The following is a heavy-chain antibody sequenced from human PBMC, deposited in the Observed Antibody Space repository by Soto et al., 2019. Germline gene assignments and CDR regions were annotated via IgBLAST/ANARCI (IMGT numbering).Heavy chain of an antibody. Sequence: GGSLRLSCAASGFTFSNAWMSWVRQAPGKGLEWVGRIKSKTDGGTTDYAAPVKGRFTISSDDSKNTLYLQMNSLKTEDTAVYYCTTDFMTTVTTLYYFDYWGQGTLVTVSS. CDR3: TTDFMTTVTTLYYFDY. J-gene: IGHJ4*02. CDR2: IKSKTDGGTT. D-gene: IGHD4-17*01. V-gene: IGHV3-15*01. CDR1: GFTFSNAW.